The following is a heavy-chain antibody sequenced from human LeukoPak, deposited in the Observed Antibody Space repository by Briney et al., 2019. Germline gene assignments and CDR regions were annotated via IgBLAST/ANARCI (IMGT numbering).Heavy chain of an antibody. Sequence: PGGSLRLSCAASGFSFSGDAIHWVRQAPGKGLEWVALIWSDGSQTKYARSVKGRFTVSRDNSKNTAFLQMSGLTVEDTAVYYCAGAAGLGNYLIDYWGQGTLVTVSS. D-gene: IGHD3-16*01. CDR2: IWSDGSQT. CDR3: AGAAGLGNYLIDY. J-gene: IGHJ4*02. CDR1: GFSFSGDA. V-gene: IGHV3-33*01.